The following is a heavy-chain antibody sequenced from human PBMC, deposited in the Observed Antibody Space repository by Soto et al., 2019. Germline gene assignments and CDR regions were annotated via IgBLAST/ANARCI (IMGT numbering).Heavy chain of an antibody. V-gene: IGHV2-5*02. CDR2: IYWDDDK. D-gene: IGHD3-3*01. CDR1: GFSLTTSGVG. J-gene: IGHJ4*02. Sequence: QITLNESGPTVVSPTETLTLTCRFSGFSLTTSGVGVGWIRQSPGKAPEWLALIYWDDDKRYSASLKSRLTITKDTSKNHVVLTVSDLDPTCTATYYCAHRVLRTVFGLVTTTAIYFDFWGQGTPVAVSS. CDR3: AHRVLRTVFGLVTTTAIYFDF.